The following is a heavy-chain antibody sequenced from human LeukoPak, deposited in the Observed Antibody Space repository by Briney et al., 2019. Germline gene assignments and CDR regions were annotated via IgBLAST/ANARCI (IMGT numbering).Heavy chain of an antibody. J-gene: IGHJ4*02. CDR3: ARAPYYDYVWGSYRPYYFDY. CDR2: IYYSGST. D-gene: IGHD3-16*02. Sequence: SETLSLTCTVSGGSISSGGYYWSWIRQHPGKGLEWIGYIYYSGSTYYNPSLKSRVTISVGTSKNQFSLKLSSVTAADTAVYYCARAPYYDYVWGSYRPYYFDYWGQGTLVTVSS. CDR1: GGSISSGGYY. V-gene: IGHV4-31*03.